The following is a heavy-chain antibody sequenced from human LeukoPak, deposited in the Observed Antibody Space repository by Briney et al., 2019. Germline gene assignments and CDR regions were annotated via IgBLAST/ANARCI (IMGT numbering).Heavy chain of an antibody. CDR2: ITSSGSYI. D-gene: IGHD3-22*01. CDR1: GFTFSNYS. Sequence: GGSLRLSCAASGFTFSNYSMNWVRQAPGKGLEWVSSITSSGSYIYYADSVKGRFTISRDNAKNSLYLQMNSLRAEDTAVYYCARALDYYDSSGYYYPDYWGQGTLVTVSS. CDR3: ARALDYYDSSGYYYPDY. J-gene: IGHJ4*02. V-gene: IGHV3-21*01.